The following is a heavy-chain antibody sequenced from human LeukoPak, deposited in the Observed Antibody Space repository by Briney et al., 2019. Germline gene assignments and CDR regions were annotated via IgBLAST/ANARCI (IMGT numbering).Heavy chain of an antibody. CDR2: IKEDGSKI. CDR3: ARFSAAEDAFDI. V-gene: IGHV3-7*02. D-gene: IGHD6-13*01. Sequence: GGSLTLSCAASGFTFSADWMSWVRQAPGRGLEWVANIKEDGSKIYYVESVKGRFTISRDNSKNTLYLQMNSLRAEDTAVYYCARFSAAEDAFDIWGQGTMVTVSS. CDR1: GFTFSADW. J-gene: IGHJ3*02.